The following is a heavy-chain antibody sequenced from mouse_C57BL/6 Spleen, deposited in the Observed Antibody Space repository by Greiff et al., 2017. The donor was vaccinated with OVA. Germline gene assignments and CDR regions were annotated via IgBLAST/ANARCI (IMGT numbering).Heavy chain of an antibody. J-gene: IGHJ2*01. CDR3: ARRDSSGYGNFDY. D-gene: IGHD3-2*02. CDR1: GYTFTDYY. CDR2: INPYNGGT. V-gene: IGHV1-19*01. Sequence: VQLQQSGPVLVKPGASVKMSCKASGYTFTDYYMNWVKQSHGKSLEWIGVINPYNGGTSYNQKFKGKATLTVDKSSSTAYMELNSLTSEDSAFYYCARRDSSGYGNFDYWGQGTTLTVSS.